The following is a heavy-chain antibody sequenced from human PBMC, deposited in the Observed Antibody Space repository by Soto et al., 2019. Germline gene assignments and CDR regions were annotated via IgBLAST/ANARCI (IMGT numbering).Heavy chain of an antibody. CDR2: INAYNGNT. V-gene: IGHV1-3*01. D-gene: IGHD3-22*01. J-gene: IGHJ4*02. Sequence: GASVKVSCKASGCTFTSYAMHWVRQAPGQRLEWMGWINAYNGNTNYSQKLQGRVTITTDTSTSTAYMELRSLRSDDTAVYYCARFESLYYYDSSGYYPPDYWGQGTLVTVSS. CDR1: GCTFTSYA. CDR3: ARFESLYYYDSSGYYPPDY.